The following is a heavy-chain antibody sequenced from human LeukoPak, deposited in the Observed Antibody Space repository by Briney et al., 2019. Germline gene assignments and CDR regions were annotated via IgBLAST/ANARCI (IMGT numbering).Heavy chain of an antibody. J-gene: IGHJ6*03. CDR1: GYTFTGYY. V-gene: IGHV1-2*02. Sequence: ASVKVSCKASGYTFTGYYMHWVRQAPGQGLEWMGWINPNSGGTNYAQKFQGRVTMTRDTSISTAYMELSRLRSDDTAVYYCARVDYDILTGYSTPDYYYYYMDVWGKGTTVTVSS. D-gene: IGHD3-9*01. CDR2: INPNSGGT. CDR3: ARVDYDILTGYSTPDYYYYYMDV.